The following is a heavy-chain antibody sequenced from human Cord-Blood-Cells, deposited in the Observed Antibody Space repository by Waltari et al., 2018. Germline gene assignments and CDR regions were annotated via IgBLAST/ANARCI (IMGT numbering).Heavy chain of an antibody. J-gene: IGHJ6*02. V-gene: IGHV3-53*01. CDR3: ARVLGYYDSSGYLGEEDV. D-gene: IGHD3-22*01. Sequence: EVQLVESGGGLIQPGGSLRLSCAASGFTVSSNYMSWVRQAPGKGLAWVSVIYSGGSTYYADSVKGRFTISRDNSKNTLYLQMNSLRAEDTAVYYCARVLGYYDSSGYLGEEDVWGQGTTVTVSS. CDR1: GFTVSSNY. CDR2: IYSGGST.